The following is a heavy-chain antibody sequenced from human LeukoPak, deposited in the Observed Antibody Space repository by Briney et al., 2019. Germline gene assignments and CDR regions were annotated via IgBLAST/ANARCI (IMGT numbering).Heavy chain of an antibody. CDR2: IIPIFGTA. D-gene: IGHD5-18*01. CDR3: AREGYSYGSLNYYYYGMDV. V-gene: IGHV1-69*13. Sequence: PVTVSCTASGGTFSSYAISWVRQAPGQRLEWMGGIIPIFGTANYAQKFQGRVTITADESTSTAYMELSSLRSEDTAVYYCAREGYSYGSLNYYYYGMDVWGQGTTVTVSS. J-gene: IGHJ6*02. CDR1: GGTFSSYA.